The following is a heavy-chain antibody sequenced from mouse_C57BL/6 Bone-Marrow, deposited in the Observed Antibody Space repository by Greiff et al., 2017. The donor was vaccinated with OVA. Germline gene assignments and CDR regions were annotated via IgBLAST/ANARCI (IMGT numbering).Heavy chain of an antibody. CDR3: ARNYGSSYGY. J-gene: IGHJ2*01. D-gene: IGHD1-1*01. CDR1: GYTFTSYW. CDR2: IYPSDSET. Sequence: QVQLQQPGAELVRPGSSVKLSCKASGYTFTSYWMDWVKQRPGQGLEWIGNIYPSDSETHYNQKFKDKATLTVDKSSSTAYMQLSSLTSEDSAVYYFARNYGSSYGYWGQGTTLTVSS. V-gene: IGHV1-61*01.